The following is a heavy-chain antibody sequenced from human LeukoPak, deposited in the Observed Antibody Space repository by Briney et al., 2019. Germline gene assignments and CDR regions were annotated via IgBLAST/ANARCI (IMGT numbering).Heavy chain of an antibody. CDR2: ISGSGTTT. J-gene: IGHJ4*02. CDR3: ARDKDYYDSSGDFDY. Sequence: PGGSLRLSCAASGFTFSAYAMTWVRQAPGKGLEWVSSISGSGTTTYYADSVKGRFTISRDNSKNTLYLQMNSLRAEDTAVYYCARDKDYYDSSGDFDYWGQGTLVTVSS. CDR1: GFTFSAYA. D-gene: IGHD3-22*01. V-gene: IGHV3-23*01.